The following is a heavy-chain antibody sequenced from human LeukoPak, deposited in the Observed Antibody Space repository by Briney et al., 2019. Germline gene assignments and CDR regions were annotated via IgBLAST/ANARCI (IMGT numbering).Heavy chain of an antibody. V-gene: IGHV4-59*08. CDR1: GDSISSYY. CDR3: ARHRTMILDY. CDR2: IYYSGST. Sequence: SETLSLTCTVSGDSISSYYWSWIRQPPGKGLEWIGYIYYSGSTSYNPSLKSRVTISVDTSKNQFSLKLSSVTAADTVVYYCARHRTMILDYWGQGTLVTVSS. J-gene: IGHJ4*02. D-gene: IGHD3-22*01.